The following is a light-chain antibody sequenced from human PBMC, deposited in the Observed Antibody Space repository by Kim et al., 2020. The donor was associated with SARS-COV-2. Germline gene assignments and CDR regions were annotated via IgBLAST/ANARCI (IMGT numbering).Light chain of an antibody. CDR3: AAWDDSLNGYV. J-gene: IGLJ1*01. Sequence: ELTQPPSASGTPGQRVTVSCSGSSSNIGSNLVNWYQQLPGTAPKLLIYANNQRPSGVPDRFSGSKPGSPASLAISGLQSEDEADYYCAAWDDSLNGYVFGTGTKVTVL. CDR2: ANN. CDR1: SSNIGSNL. V-gene: IGLV1-44*01.